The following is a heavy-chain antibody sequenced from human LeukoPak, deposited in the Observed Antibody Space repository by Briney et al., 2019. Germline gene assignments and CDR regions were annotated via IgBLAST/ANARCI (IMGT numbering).Heavy chain of an antibody. J-gene: IGHJ4*02. D-gene: IGHD1-1*01. CDR1: GYTFTSYG. CDR3: ARESHETREDY. V-gene: IGHV1-18*01. Sequence: GASVKVSCKASGYTFTSYGISWVRQAPGQGLERMGWISANNGDTDYPPKLQDRVTMTTDTYTSTAYMELRSLRSDDTAMYYCARESHETREDYWGQGTLVTVSS. CDR2: ISANNGDT.